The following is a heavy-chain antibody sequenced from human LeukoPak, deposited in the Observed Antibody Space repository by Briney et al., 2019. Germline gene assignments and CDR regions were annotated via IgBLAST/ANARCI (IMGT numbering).Heavy chain of an antibody. CDR3: ARSFSYSGSYYD. CDR1: GFTVSSNY. D-gene: IGHD1-26*01. Sequence: GGSLRLSCAASGFTVSSNYMSWVRQAPGKGLEWVSVIYSGGSTYYADSVKGRFTISRDNSENTLYLRMNSLRAEDTAVYYCARSFSYSGSYYDWGQGTLVTVSS. J-gene: IGHJ4*02. V-gene: IGHV3-53*01. CDR2: IYSGGST.